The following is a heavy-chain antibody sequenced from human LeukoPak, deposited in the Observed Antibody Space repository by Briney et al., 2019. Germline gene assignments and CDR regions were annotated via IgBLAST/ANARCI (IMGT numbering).Heavy chain of an antibody. D-gene: IGHD6-19*01. CDR2: IYYSGST. CDR1: GGSISSYY. CDR3: ARAQVAGNDFDY. J-gene: IGHJ4*02. Sequence: SETLSLTCTVSGGSISSYYWSWIRQPPGKGLEWIGYIYYSGSTNYNPSLKSRVTISLDKSENQFSLRVSSVIAADTAIYYCARAQVAGNDFDYWGQGTLVTVSS. V-gene: IGHV4-59*12.